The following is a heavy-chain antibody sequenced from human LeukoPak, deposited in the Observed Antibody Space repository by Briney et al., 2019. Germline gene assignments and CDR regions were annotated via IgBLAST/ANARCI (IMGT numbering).Heavy chain of an antibody. Sequence: PGGSLGSSGPASGFTLSSFSRNCVGQAPGKGLEWVSDISSSSSTIYYADSVRGRFTTSRDNAKNSLYLQMDSLRAEATAVYCCASDHRSPVVTPSAYFDYWGQGILVTVSS. CDR2: ISSSSSTI. CDR1: GFTLSSFS. D-gene: IGHD4-23*01. CDR3: ASDHRSPVVTPSAYFDY. V-gene: IGHV3-48*01. J-gene: IGHJ4*02.